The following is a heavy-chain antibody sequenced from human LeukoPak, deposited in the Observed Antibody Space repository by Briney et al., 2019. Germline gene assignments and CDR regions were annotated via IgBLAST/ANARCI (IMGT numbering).Heavy chain of an antibody. D-gene: IGHD3-10*01. V-gene: IGHV3-23*01. J-gene: IGHJ6*02. CDR3: AKGDMVRTPYYYYYGMDV. Sequence: GGSLRLSCAASGFTFSSYAMSWVRQAPGKGLEWVSAISGSGGSTYYADSVKGRFTIPRDNSKNTLYLQMNSLRAEDTAVYYCAKGDMVRTPYYYYYGMDVWGQGTTVTVSS. CDR2: ISGSGGST. CDR1: GFTFSSYA.